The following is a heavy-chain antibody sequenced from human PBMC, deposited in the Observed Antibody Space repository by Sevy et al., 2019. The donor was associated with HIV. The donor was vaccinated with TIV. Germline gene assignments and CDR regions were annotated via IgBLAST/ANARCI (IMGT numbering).Heavy chain of an antibody. V-gene: IGHV3-30*18. Sequence: GGSLRLSCAASGFAFSDYAMHWVRQAPGKGLEWVAAISYAGDNKYFADSVKGRFTVSKENSKNTLYLEMNTLGAEATAVNYFAKADADCSGGTCYTTHYYYDMDVWGRGATVTVSS. J-gene: IGHJ6*02. CDR3: AKADADCSGGTCYTTHYYYDMDV. D-gene: IGHD2-15*01. CDR1: GFAFSDYA. CDR2: ISYAGDNK.